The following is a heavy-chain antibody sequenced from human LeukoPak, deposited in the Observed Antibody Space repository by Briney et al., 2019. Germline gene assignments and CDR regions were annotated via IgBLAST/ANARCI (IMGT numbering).Heavy chain of an antibody. D-gene: IGHD5-12*01. J-gene: IGHJ6*02. CDR2: IYSGGKT. CDR3: AREGHGYSGYDFEDPLYYYYGMDV. V-gene: IGHV3-53*01. Sequence: GGSLRLSCAVSGFTVSYNYMNWVRQAPGKGLEWVSIIYSGGKTYYADSVRGRFTISRDTSKNTLYLQMNSLRAEGTAVYYCAREGHGYSGYDFEDPLYYYYGMDVWGQGTTVTVSS. CDR1: GFTVSYNY.